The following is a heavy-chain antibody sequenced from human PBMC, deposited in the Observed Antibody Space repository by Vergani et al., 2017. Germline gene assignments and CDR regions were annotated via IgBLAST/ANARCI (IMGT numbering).Heavy chain of an antibody. D-gene: IGHD3-10*01. CDR1: GFTFSSYA. CDR3: ARHVVIMVRGAFEKGVGYFDR. CDR2: ISGSGGST. Sequence: EVQLLESGGGLVQPGGSLRLSCAASGFTFSSYAMSWVRQAPGKGLEWVSAISGSGGSTYYADSVQGRFTISRDNSKNTLYLQMNSLRAEDTAVYYCARHVVIMVRGAFEKGVGYFDRWGQGTLVTVSS. V-gene: IGHV3-23*01. J-gene: IGHJ4*02.